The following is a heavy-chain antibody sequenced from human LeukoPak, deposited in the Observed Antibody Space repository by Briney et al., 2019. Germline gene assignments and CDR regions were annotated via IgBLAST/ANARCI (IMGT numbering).Heavy chain of an antibody. J-gene: IGHJ3*02. Sequence: ASVKVSCKTSGYTFTTYGISWVRQAPGQGLEWMGWIRPYNGNRKYAQNLQGRVTMTTDTSTSTAYMELRTLRSDDTAVYYCAREAPVAAGSDAFDIWGQGTMVTVSS. CDR1: GYTFTTYG. D-gene: IGHD6-19*01. CDR3: AREAPVAAGSDAFDI. V-gene: IGHV1-18*01. CDR2: IRPYNGNR.